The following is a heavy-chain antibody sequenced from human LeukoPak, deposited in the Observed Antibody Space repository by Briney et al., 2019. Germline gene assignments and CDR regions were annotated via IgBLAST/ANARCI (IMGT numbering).Heavy chain of an antibody. CDR3: ARVSGYSGYGFRYYFDY. CDR1: GFTFSSFW. V-gene: IGHV3-7*03. D-gene: IGHD5-12*01. Sequence: GGSLRLSCAASGFTFSSFWMTWVRQAPGKGLEWVANIKQDGSEKYYVDSVKGRFTISRDNAKNSLYLQMNSLRAEDTAVYYCARVSGYSGYGFRYYFDYWGQGTLVTVSS. J-gene: IGHJ4*02. CDR2: IKQDGSEK.